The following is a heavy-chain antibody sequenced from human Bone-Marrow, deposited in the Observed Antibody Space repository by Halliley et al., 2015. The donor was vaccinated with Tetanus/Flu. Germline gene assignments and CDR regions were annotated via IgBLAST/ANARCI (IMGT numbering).Heavy chain of an antibody. CDR2: IYPGDSDT. V-gene: IGHV5-51*01. D-gene: IGHD1-26*01. CDR3: ARTTGGNSGGYVY. Sequence: QLVQSGAEVKKPGESVKISCQATGYRFSNYWIAWVRQMPGKGLEWMGIIYPGDSDTTYSPSFRGQFSISADMSITTAYLQLNRLEAWKPAIYYCARTTGGNSGGYVYWGQGTLVTVSS. CDR1: GYRFSNYW. J-gene: IGHJ4*02.